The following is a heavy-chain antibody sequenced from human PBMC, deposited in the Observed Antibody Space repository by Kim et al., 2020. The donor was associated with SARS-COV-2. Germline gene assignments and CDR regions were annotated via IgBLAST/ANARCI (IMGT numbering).Heavy chain of an antibody. V-gene: IGHV1-46*01. CDR3: ARVMVRGNWGWFDP. J-gene: IGHJ5*02. Sequence: AQKVQGRVTMTRDTSTSTVYMELSSLRSEDTAVYYCARVMVRGNWGWFDPWGQGTLVTVSS. D-gene: IGHD3-10*01.